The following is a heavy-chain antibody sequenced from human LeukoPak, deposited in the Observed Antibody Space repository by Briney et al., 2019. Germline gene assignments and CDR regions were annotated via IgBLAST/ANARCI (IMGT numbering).Heavy chain of an antibody. Sequence: PGGSLRLSCAASGFTFSSYAMHWVRQAPGKGLEWVAVISYDGSNKYYADSVKGRFTISRDNAKNSLYLQMNSLRAEDTAVYYCAREGGVRGVMSLGNRYYYYGMDVWGQGTTVTVSS. D-gene: IGHD3-10*01. J-gene: IGHJ6*02. CDR2: ISYDGSNK. V-gene: IGHV3-30-3*01. CDR1: GFTFSSYA. CDR3: AREGGVRGVMSLGNRYYYYGMDV.